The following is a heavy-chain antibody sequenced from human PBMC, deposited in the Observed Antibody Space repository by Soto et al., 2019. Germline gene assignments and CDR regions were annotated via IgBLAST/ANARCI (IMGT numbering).Heavy chain of an antibody. J-gene: IGHJ6*02. CDR1: GYPLTGNY. CDR2: VNPDNGGT. CDR3: ARDPRPPSGWLGFWEYGMDV. D-gene: IGHD3-3*01. Sequence: SVKVSCKASGYPLTGNYIHWVRQAPGQGLEWMGWVNPDNGGTTSAQKFQGRVTMTRDTSVTTAYMELSRLTSDDTAVYYCARDPRPPSGWLGFWEYGMDVWGQGTTVTVSS. V-gene: IGHV1-2*02.